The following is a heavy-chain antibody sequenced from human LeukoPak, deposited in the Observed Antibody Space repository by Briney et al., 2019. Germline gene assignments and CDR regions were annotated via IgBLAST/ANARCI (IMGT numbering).Heavy chain of an antibody. CDR2: ISYDGSNK. J-gene: IGHJ4*02. Sequence: PGGSLRLSCAASGFTFSNFGMHWVRQAPGKGLEWVAVISYDGSNKYYADSVKGRFTISRDNSKNTLYLQMNSLRAEDTAVYYCAKDHDFWSGYYNFFDYWGQGTLVTVSS. D-gene: IGHD3-3*01. CDR3: AKDHDFWSGYYNFFDY. CDR1: GFTFSNFG. V-gene: IGHV3-30*18.